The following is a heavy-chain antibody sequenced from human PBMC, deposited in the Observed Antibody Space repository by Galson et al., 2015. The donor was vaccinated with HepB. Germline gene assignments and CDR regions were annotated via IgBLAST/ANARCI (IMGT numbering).Heavy chain of an antibody. Sequence: SLRLSCATSGFTFSDHYMEWVRQAPGKGLEWISRSRNKAYSYTTEYAASVKGRFTISRDDSQNSLYLQMISLKTEDTAVYYCVSDLHHYDRSGGRVWYFDLWGRGTLVTVSS. CDR3: VSDLHHYDRSGGRVWYFDL. D-gene: IGHD3-22*01. CDR1: GFTFSDHY. J-gene: IGHJ2*01. V-gene: IGHV3-72*01. CDR2: SRNKAYSYTT.